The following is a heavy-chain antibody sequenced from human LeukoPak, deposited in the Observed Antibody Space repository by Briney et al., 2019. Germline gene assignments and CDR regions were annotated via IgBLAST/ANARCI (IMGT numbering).Heavy chain of an antibody. CDR2: IWHDGSPT. J-gene: IGHJ3*01. D-gene: IGHD1-26*01. Sequence: PGGSLRLSCAASGFTFSNAWMSWVRQAPGKGLEWVATIWHDGSPTMYADSAKGRFTISRDDSKNMLYLQMNSLRAEDTAEYYCVTHYKWDLLVHAFDFWGQGTRVTVSS. V-gene: IGHV3-33*08. CDR1: GFTFSNAW. CDR3: VTHYKWDLLVHAFDF.